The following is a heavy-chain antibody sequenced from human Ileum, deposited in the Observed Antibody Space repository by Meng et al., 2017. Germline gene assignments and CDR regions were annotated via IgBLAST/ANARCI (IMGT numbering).Heavy chain of an antibody. D-gene: IGHD5-12*01. Sequence: QVQLVQPGAEVKKPGASVTVSCKASGYTFTDYGISWVRQAPGQRLQWLGWVSGYSGQSHYAQRVQDRVAMTTDTSTNTAYMELRSLRSDDTAVYYCAKDSVATATQFDYWGQGTLVTVSS. CDR3: AKDSVATATQFDY. J-gene: IGHJ4*02. CDR1: GYTFTDYG. CDR2: VSGYSGQS. V-gene: IGHV1-18*01.